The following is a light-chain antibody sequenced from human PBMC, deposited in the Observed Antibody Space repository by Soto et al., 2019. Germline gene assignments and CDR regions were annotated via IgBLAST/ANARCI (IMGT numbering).Light chain of an antibody. J-gene: IGKJ1*01. CDR2: GAS. CDR3: QQYGSSGT. CDR1: QSVSNNY. V-gene: IGKV3-20*01. Sequence: EIVLTQSPGTLSLSPGXRATLSCRASQSVSNNYLAWYQQKPGQAPRLLIYGASNRATGIPDRFGGSGSGTDFTLTISRLEPEDFAVYYCQQYGSSGTFGQGTKVDIK.